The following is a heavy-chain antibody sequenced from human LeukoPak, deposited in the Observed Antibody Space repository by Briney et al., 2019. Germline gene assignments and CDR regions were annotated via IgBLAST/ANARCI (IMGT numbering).Heavy chain of an antibody. D-gene: IGHD2-2*01. V-gene: IGHV1-69*04. Sequence: GASVKVSCKASGGTFSSYAISWVRQAPGQGLEWMGRIIPILGIANYAQKFQGRVTITADKSTSTAYMELSSLRSEDTAVYYCARDCSSTSCYQTFQNYYYYGMDVWGQGTTVTVSS. CDR2: IIPILGIA. CDR3: ARDCSSTSCYQTFQNYYYYGMDV. J-gene: IGHJ6*02. CDR1: GGTFSSYA.